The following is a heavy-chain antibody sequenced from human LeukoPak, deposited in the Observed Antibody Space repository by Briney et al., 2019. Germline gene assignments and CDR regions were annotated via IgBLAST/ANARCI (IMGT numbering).Heavy chain of an antibody. CDR3: ARGYDSSGYYSDY. J-gene: IGHJ4*02. CDR1: GGSISSYY. V-gene: IGHV4-59*01. Sequence: SETLSLTCTVSGGSISSYYWSWIRQPPGKGLEWIGYIYYSGSTNYNPSLKSRVTISVDTSKNQFSLKLSSVTAADTAVYYCARGYDSSGYYSDYWGQGTLVTVSS. CDR2: IYYSGST. D-gene: IGHD3-22*01.